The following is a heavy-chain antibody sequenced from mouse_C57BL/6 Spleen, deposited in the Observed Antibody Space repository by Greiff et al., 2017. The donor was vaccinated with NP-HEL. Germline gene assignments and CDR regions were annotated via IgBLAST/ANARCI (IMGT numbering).Heavy chain of an antibody. CDR3: AIFITTVYYFDY. CDR1: GYTFTSYW. Sequence: VKLQESGAELVKPGASVKLSCKASGYTFTSYWMHWVKQRPGQGLEWIGMIHPNSGSTNYNEKFKSKATLTVDKSSSTAYMQLSSLTSEDSAVYYCAIFITTVYYFDYWGQGTTLTVSS. D-gene: IGHD1-1*01. J-gene: IGHJ2*01. V-gene: IGHV1-64*01. CDR2: IHPNSGST.